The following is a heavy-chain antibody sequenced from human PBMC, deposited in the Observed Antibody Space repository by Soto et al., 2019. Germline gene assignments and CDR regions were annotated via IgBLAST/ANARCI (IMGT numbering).Heavy chain of an antibody. Sequence: ASVKVSCKASGYTFTSYGISWVRQAPGQGLEWMGWISAYNGNTNYAQKLQGRVTMTTDTSTSTAYMELRSLRSDDTAVYYCARGPYYDYVWGSYRPFDDWGQGPLVTVAS. CDR3: ARGPYYDYVWGSYRPFDD. CDR2: ISAYNGNT. CDR1: GYTFTSYG. J-gene: IGHJ4*02. V-gene: IGHV1-18*01. D-gene: IGHD3-16*02.